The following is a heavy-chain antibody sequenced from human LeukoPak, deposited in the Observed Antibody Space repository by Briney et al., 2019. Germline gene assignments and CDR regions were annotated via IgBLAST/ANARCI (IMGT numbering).Heavy chain of an antibody. CDR1: SGSINNYH. Sequence: SETLSLTCTVSSGSINNYHWSWRRQPAGKGLEWIGQIHTSGSTNYNPPLKSRVTMSIDTPENQFSLTIRSVTAADTAVYYCATRDISSVWSFDYSGQGTLVTVSS. J-gene: IGHJ4*02. D-gene: IGHD6-19*01. CDR3: ATRDISSVWSFDY. V-gene: IGHV4-4*07. CDR2: IHTSGST.